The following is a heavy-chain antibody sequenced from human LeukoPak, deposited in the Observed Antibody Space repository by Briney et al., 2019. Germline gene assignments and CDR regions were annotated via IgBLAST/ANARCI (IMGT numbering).Heavy chain of an antibody. CDR2: ISGSGGST. D-gene: IGHD2-2*01. V-gene: IGHV3-23*01. Sequence: GGSLSLSCPASGFTFSNSVITWVGQLPGKGLEWVSAISGSGGSTYYTDSVKGRFTISRDNSKNRLYLQMNSLRAEDTAVYYCSKEPYQLPAYWGQGTLVTVSS. CDR3: SKEPYQLPAY. J-gene: IGHJ4*02. CDR1: GFTFSNSV.